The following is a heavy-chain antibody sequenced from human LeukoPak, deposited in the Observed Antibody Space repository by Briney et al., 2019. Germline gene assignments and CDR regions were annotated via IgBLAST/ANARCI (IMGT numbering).Heavy chain of an antibody. Sequence: PGGSLRLSCAASGFTFSSYSMNWVRQAPGKGLEWVSSISSSSSYIYYADSVKGRFTISRDNAKNSLYLQMNSLRAEDTAVYYCAKERALYSSGWYFDYWGQGTLVTVSS. J-gene: IGHJ4*02. V-gene: IGHV3-21*01. CDR1: GFTFSSYS. D-gene: IGHD6-19*01. CDR3: AKERALYSSGWYFDY. CDR2: ISSSSSYI.